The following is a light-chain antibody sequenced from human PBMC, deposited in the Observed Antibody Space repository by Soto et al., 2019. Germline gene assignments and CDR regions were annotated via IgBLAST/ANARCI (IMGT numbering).Light chain of an antibody. V-gene: IGLV2-8*01. CDR1: SSDVGGYNY. J-gene: IGLJ1*01. CDR2: EVT. CDR3: CSYAGSNNLKV. Sequence: QSALTQPPSASGSPGQSVTISCTGTSSDVGGYNYVSWYQQHPGKAPKLMIYEVTKRPSGVPDRFSGSKSGNTASLTVSGLQAEDEADYYCCSYAGSNNLKVFGTGTTVTVL.